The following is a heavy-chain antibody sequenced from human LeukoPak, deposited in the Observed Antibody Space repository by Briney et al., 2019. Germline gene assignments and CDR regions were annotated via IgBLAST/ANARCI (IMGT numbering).Heavy chain of an antibody. CDR3: ARQRGSYGVDY. CDR1: GDSISSGGYS. D-gene: IGHD1-26*01. V-gene: IGHV4-30-2*01. J-gene: IGHJ4*02. Sequence: SETLSLTCAVSGDSISSGGYSWSWIRQPPGKGLEWIGYIYHSGSTYYNPSLKSRVTISLERSKNQVSLKLTSVTAADTAVYFCARQRGSYGVDYWGQGTLATVSS. CDR2: IYHSGST.